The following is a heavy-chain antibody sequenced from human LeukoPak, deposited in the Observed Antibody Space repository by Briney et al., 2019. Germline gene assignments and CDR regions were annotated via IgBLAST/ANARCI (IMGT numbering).Heavy chain of an antibody. CDR3: ARHHSSSWGWFDP. V-gene: IGHV4-39*01. CDR2: IYYSGST. J-gene: IGHJ5*02. Sequence: NASETLSLTCTVSGGSISSSSYYWGWIRQPPGKGLEWIGSIYYSGSTYYNPSLKSRVTISVDTSKNQFSLKLSSVTAADTAVYYCARHHSSSWGWFDPWGQGTLVTVSS. D-gene: IGHD6-13*01. CDR1: GGSISSSSYY.